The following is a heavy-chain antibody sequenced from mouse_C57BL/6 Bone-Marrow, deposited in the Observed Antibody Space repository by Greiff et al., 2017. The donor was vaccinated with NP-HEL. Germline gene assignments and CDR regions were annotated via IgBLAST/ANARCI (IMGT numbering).Heavy chain of an antibody. D-gene: IGHD2-5*01. CDR3: ARADSNPYYAMDY. V-gene: IGHV1-18*01. J-gene: IGHJ4*01. CDR1: GYTFTDYN. Sequence: VQLQQSGPELVKPGASVKIPCKASGYTFTDYNMDWVKQSHGKSLEWIGDINPNNGGTIYNQKFKGKATLTVDKSSSTAYMELRSLTSEDTAVYYCARADSNPYYAMDYWGKGTSVTVSS. CDR2: INPNNGGT.